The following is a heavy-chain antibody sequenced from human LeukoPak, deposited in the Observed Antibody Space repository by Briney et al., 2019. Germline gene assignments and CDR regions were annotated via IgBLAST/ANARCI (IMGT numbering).Heavy chain of an antibody. Sequence: SETLSLTCTVSGGSISSYYWSWIRQPPGKGLEWIGYIYYSGSTNYNPSLQSRVTISVDTSKNQFSLKLSSVTAADTAVYYCARGGIAGPRYWGQGTLVTVSS. D-gene: IGHD6-13*01. CDR3: ARGGIAGPRY. V-gene: IGHV4-59*01. CDR2: IYYSGST. J-gene: IGHJ4*02. CDR1: GGSISSYY.